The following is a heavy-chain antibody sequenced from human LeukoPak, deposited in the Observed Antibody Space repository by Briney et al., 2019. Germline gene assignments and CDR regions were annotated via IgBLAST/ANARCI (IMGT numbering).Heavy chain of an antibody. CDR1: GFTASSNY. D-gene: IGHD6-19*01. J-gene: IGHJ2*01. Sequence: GGSLRLSCAASGFTASSNYMSWVRQAPGRGLEWVSVIYSGGSTYYADSVKGRFTISRDNSKNTLYLQMNSLRAEDTAVYYCARDGGWPNWYFDLWGRGTLVTVSS. CDR2: IYSGGST. V-gene: IGHV3-53*01. CDR3: ARDGGWPNWYFDL.